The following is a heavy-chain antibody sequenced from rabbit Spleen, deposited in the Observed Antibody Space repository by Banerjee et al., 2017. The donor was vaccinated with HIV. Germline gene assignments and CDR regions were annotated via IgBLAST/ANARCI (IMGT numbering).Heavy chain of an antibody. CDR3: AREMGVGYIDL. Sequence: QEQLVESGGDLVKPGASLTLTCTASGFSFSSTHYMCWVRQAPGKGLEWSACIASGDGSTAYASWVNGRFSISKTSSTTVTLQMTSLTAADTATYFCAREMGVGYIDLWGPGTLVTVS. CDR2: IASGDGST. D-gene: IGHD3-1*01. J-gene: IGHJ4*01. CDR1: GFSFSSTHY. V-gene: IGHV1S45*01.